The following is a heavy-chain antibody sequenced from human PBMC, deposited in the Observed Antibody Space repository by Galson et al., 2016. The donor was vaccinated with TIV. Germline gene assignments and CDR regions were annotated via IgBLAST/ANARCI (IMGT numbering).Heavy chain of an antibody. J-gene: IGHJ4*02. CDR2: ISYDDGSNQ. Sequence: SLRLSCAASGFTFSNYAMHWVRQAPAKGLEWVAVISYDDGSNQFYADSVKGRFTISRGNSKNTVYLQMSSLRAEDTAVYYCVKYDSSGYYYGNFDYWGQGTLVIVSS. D-gene: IGHD3-22*01. CDR1: GFTFSNYA. V-gene: IGHV3-30*04. CDR3: VKYDSSGYYYGNFDY.